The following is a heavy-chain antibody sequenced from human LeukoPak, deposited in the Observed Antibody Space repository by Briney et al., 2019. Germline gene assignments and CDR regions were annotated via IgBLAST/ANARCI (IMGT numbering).Heavy chain of an antibody. J-gene: IGHJ4*02. Sequence: AGSLKLSCAASGFTFSGSAMHWVRQASGKGLDLVGRIRNKTNSYATAYAASVKGRFTISRDDSKNTAYLQMNSLKTEDTAVYYCTRYYYDGSGYYYLFDYWGQGTLVTVST. CDR3: TRYYYDGSGYYYLFDY. D-gene: IGHD3-22*01. CDR2: IRNKTNSYAT. V-gene: IGHV3-73*01. CDR1: GFTFSGSA.